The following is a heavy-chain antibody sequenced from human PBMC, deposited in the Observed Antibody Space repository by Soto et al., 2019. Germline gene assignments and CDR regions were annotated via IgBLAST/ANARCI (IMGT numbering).Heavy chain of an antibody. CDR2: ISYDGSNK. D-gene: IGHD1-26*01. V-gene: IGHV3-30*18. CDR3: AKRAEWEIHFQH. CDR1: GFTFSSYG. J-gene: IGHJ1*01. Sequence: QVQLVESGGGVVQPGRSLRLSCAASGFTFSSYGMHWVRQAPGKGLEWVAVISYDGSNKYYADSVKGRFTISRDNSKNTLYLQMNSLRAEDTAVYYCAKRAEWEIHFQHWGQGTLVTVSS.